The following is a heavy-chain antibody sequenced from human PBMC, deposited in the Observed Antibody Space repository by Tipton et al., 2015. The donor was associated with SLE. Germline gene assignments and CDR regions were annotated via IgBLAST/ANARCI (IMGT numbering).Heavy chain of an antibody. V-gene: IGHV4-34*01. D-gene: IGHD2-2*01. CDR2: INHSGST. CDR3: ARGVQLSPRAFDI. Sequence: TLSLTCAVYGGSFSGYYWGWIRQPPGKGLEWVGEINHSGSTNYNPSLKSRVTISVDTSKNQFSLKLSSVTAADTAVYYCARGVQLSPRAFDIWGQGTMVTVSS. CDR1: GGSFSGYY. J-gene: IGHJ3*02.